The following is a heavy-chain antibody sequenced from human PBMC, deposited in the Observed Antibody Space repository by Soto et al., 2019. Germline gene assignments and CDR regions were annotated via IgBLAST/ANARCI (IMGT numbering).Heavy chain of an antibody. Sequence: EVQLVESGGGLVQPGGSLRLSCAASGFTFSSYSMNWVRQAPGKGLEWVSSISSSSSYIYYADSVKGRFTISRDNAKTSLYLQMNSLRADDTTVYYCARGGVAVAGTGYFDLWGRGTLVTVSS. CDR1: GFTFSSYS. V-gene: IGHV3-21*01. CDR3: ARGGVAVAGTGYFDL. D-gene: IGHD6-19*01. CDR2: ISSSSSYI. J-gene: IGHJ2*01.